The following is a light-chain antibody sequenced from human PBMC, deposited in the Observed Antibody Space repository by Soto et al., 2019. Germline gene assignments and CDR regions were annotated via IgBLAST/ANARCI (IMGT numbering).Light chain of an antibody. CDR2: GAS. V-gene: IGKV3-20*01. J-gene: IGKJ5*01. CDR3: QQYGSSPIA. CDR1: QSVSDSY. Sequence: EIVLTQSPGTLSLSPGERATLSCRASQSVSDSYLAWYQQKPGQAPRLLIYGASSRATGIPDRLSGSGPGTDFTLTISSLEPEDFAVYYCQQYGSSPIAFGQGPRLEIK.